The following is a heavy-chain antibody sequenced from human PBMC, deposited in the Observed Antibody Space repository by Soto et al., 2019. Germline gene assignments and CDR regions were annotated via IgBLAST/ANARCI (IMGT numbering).Heavy chain of an antibody. CDR2: ISWNSGSI. Sequence: PGGSLRLSCAASGFTFDDYAMHWVRQAPGKGLEWVSGISWNSGSIGYADSVKGRFTISRDNAKNSLYLQMNSLRAEDTALYYCAKALGYCSGGSCYLGYYFDYWGQGTLVTVSS. D-gene: IGHD2-15*01. J-gene: IGHJ4*02. CDR1: GFTFDDYA. CDR3: AKALGYCSGGSCYLGYYFDY. V-gene: IGHV3-9*01.